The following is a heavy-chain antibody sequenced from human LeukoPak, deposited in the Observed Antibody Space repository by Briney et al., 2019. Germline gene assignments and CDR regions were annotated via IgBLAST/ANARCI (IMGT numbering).Heavy chain of an antibody. V-gene: IGHV4-4*09. J-gene: IGHJ3*02. CDR3: ARHYYYDSVDI. CDR1: GASISSNY. D-gene: IGHD3-22*01. CDR2: IYTSVST. Sequence: SETLPLTCTVSGASISSNYWTWIRQPPGKGLEWIGYIYTSVSTIYNPSLKSRLTMSLDTSKNQFSLKLSSVTAADTAVYYCARHYYYDSVDIWGQGTMVTVSS.